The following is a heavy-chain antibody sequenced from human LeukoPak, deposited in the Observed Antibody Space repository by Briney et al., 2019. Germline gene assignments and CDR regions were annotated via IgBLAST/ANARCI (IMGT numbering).Heavy chain of an antibody. D-gene: IGHD3-10*01. CDR3: AREVGFGEYGMDV. J-gene: IGHJ6*02. CDR2: ISSGSGTI. CDR1: GFTFSSYS. Sequence: GGSLRLSCAASGFTFSSYSMNWVRQAPGKGLEYVSYISSGSGTIYYADSVKGRFTISRDNSKNTLYLQMNSLRAEDTAVYYCAREVGFGEYGMDVWGQGTTVIVSS. V-gene: IGHV3-48*01.